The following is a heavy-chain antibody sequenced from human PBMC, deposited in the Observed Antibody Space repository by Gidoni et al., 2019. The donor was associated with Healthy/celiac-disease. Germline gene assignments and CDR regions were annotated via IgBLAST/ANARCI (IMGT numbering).Heavy chain of an antibody. D-gene: IGHD5-18*01. CDR1: GFTSSSAA. CDR3: AKDPSLGYSYGTYYYGMDV. Sequence: EFQLLESGGGLVQPGGSLRLPCSASGFTSSSAALRWVRQAPGKGLEWVSAISGSGGSTYYADSVKGRFTISRDNSKNTLYLQMNSLRAEDTAVYYCAKDPSLGYSYGTYYYGMDVWGQGTTVTVSS. V-gene: IGHV3-23*01. J-gene: IGHJ6*02. CDR2: ISGSGGST.